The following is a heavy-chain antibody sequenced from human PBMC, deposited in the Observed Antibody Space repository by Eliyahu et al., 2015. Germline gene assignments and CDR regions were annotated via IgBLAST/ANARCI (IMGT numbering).Heavy chain of an antibody. CDR2: INHSGST. CDR3: ARAAAGTGNWFDP. V-gene: IGHV4-34*01. J-gene: IGHJ5*02. Sequence: QVQLQQWGAGLLKPSETLSLTCAVYGGSFSGYYWSWIRQPPGKGLEWIGEINHSGSTNYNPSLKSRVTISVDTSKNQFSLKLSSVTAADTAVYYCARAAAGTGNWFDPWGQGTLVTVSS. CDR1: GGSFSGYY. D-gene: IGHD6-13*01.